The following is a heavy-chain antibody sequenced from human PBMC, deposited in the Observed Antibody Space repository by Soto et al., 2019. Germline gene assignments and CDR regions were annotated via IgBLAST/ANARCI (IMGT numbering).Heavy chain of an antibody. J-gene: IGHJ4*02. CDR3: VRGDGGYLDH. V-gene: IGHV1-18*01. D-gene: IGHD3-16*01. Sequence: QVQLVQSGPEVKKPGASVKVSCKAMGYTFTNYGLSWVRQAPVKVPEVLGWISASDSHTKYAQKIQDRGTITTKTPPPAADLELRSLKSDTPAVSYCVRGDGGYLDHWGQGTLVIVSS. CDR2: ISASDSHT. CDR1: GYTFTNYG.